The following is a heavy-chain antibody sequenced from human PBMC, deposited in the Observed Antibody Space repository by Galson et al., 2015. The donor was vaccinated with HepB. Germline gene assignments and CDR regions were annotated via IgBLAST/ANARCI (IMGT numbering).Heavy chain of an antibody. V-gene: IGHV3-30*18. CDR3: AKDLLEYLYGRYYIDV. Sequence: SLRLSCAASGLTFSNYGMHWVRQAPGKGLEWVAVISYEGSDKKYADSVKGRFTVSRDNSKNTLYLHMNSLRPEDTAVYYCAKDLLEYLYGRYYIDVWGKGTTVTVSS. J-gene: IGHJ6*03. CDR1: GLTFSNYG. D-gene: IGHD3-3*01. CDR2: ISYEGSDK.